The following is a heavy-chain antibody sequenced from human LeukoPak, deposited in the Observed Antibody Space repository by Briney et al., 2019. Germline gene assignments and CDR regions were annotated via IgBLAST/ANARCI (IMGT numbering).Heavy chain of an antibody. Sequence: GTSLTLSCAASGFNFNTYGMHWVRQPPGKGLEWVAVISYDGNNIFYTNSVNGCFTTSRHNAKNMLFLQMDSLTTEDTAVYYCAHGSVPYSSYPIGGFENCGQGTLVTVSS. D-gene: IGHD4-11*01. CDR3: AHGSVPYSSYPIGGFEN. CDR2: ISYDGNNI. V-gene: IGHV3-30*03. CDR1: GFNFNTYG. J-gene: IGHJ4*02.